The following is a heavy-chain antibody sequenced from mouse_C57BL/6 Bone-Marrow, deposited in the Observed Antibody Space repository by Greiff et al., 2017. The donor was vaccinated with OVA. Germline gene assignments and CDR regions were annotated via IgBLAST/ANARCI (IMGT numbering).Heavy chain of an antibody. Sequence: QVQLQQSGAELVRPGASVKLSCKASGYTFTDYYINWVKQRPGQGLEWIARIYPGSGNTYYNEKFKGKATLTAEKSSSTAYMQLSSLTSEDSAVYFCAITTGALGFDYWGQGTTLTVSA. CDR3: AITTGALGFDY. J-gene: IGHJ2*01. D-gene: IGHD1-2*01. V-gene: IGHV1-76*01. CDR1: GYTFTDYY. CDR2: IYPGSGNT.